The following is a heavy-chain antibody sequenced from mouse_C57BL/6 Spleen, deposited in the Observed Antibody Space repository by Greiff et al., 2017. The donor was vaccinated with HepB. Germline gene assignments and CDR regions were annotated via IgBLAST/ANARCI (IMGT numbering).Heavy chain of an antibody. V-gene: IGHV7-3*01. J-gene: IGHJ2*01. CDR1: GFTFTDYY. Sequence: EVQLQESGGGLVQPGGSLSLSCAASGFTFTDYYMSWVRQPPGKALEWLGFIRNKANGYTTEYSASVKGRFTISRDNSQSILYLQMNALRAEDSATYYCAREDYGSSDYWGQGTTLTVSS. CDR2: IRNKANGYTT. D-gene: IGHD1-1*01. CDR3: AREDYGSSDY.